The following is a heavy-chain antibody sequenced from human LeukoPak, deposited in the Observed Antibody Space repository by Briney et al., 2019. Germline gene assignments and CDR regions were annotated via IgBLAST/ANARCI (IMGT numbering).Heavy chain of an antibody. CDR2: INPNSGGT. D-gene: IGHD6-6*01. V-gene: IGHV1-2*02. CDR1: GYTFTGYY. J-gene: IGHJ4*02. Sequence: ASVKVSCKASGYTFTGYYMHWVRQAPGQGLERMGWINPNSGGTNYAQKFQGRVTMTRDTSISTAYMELSRLRSDDTAVYYCARSVEAARPYYFDYWGQGTLVTVSS. CDR3: ARSVEAARPYYFDY.